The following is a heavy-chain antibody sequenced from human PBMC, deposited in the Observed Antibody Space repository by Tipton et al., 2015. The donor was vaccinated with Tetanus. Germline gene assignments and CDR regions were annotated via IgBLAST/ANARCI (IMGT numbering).Heavy chain of an antibody. D-gene: IGHD4/OR15-4a*01. CDR3: TRDRRGDVYYVPSNYFGP. J-gene: IGHJ5*02. CDR1: GFPFRSYW. Sequence: SLRLSCAASGFPFRSYWMHWVRQVPGKGLEWVSRINSDGSKTTYADSVKGRFTISRDNAENTLFLQMNSLRGDDTAVYFCTRDRRGDVYYVPSNYFGPWGQGTLVAVSS. V-gene: IGHV3-74*03. CDR2: INSDGSKT.